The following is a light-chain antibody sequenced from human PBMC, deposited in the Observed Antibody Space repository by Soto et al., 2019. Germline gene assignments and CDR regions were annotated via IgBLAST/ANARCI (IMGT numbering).Light chain of an antibody. CDR1: QDISNY. Sequence: DIQMTQYPSSLSASVGDRVTITCQASQDISNYLNWYQQKPGKAPKLLIYDASNLETGVPSRFSGSGSGTDFTFTISSLQPEDIATYYCQQYDNLPIAFGQGTRLESK. CDR3: QQYDNLPIA. V-gene: IGKV1-33*01. CDR2: DAS. J-gene: IGKJ5*01.